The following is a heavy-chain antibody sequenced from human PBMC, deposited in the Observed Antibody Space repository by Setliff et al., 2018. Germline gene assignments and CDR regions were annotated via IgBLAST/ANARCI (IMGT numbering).Heavy chain of an antibody. Sequence: SETLSLTCTVSGGSISSRTYYWSWIRQPAGKGLEWIGHIYTSWSTVYNPSLKSRVTISLDTSKNQFSLDLSSVTAADTAVYYCARVSGFFYVDAWGKGTTVTVSS. J-gene: IGHJ6*03. CDR2: IYTSWST. D-gene: IGHD3-3*01. CDR1: GGSISSRTYY. V-gene: IGHV4-61*09. CDR3: ARVSGFFYVDA.